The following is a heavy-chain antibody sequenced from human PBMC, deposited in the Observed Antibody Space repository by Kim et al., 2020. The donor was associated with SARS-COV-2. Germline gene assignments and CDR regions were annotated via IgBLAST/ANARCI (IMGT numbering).Heavy chain of an antibody. J-gene: IGHJ5*01. Sequence: GGSLRLSCAVSGFTFSSYWMSWVRQAPGKGLEWVASIKPDGSDVYYVDSVKGRFTISRDNAESSLHLEMNSLRAEDTAVYFCAATYYYDTSGFDFWGQGALVTVSS. CDR1: GFTFSSYW. D-gene: IGHD3-22*01. CDR2: IKPDGSDV. V-gene: IGHV3-7*01. CDR3: AATYYYDTSGFDF.